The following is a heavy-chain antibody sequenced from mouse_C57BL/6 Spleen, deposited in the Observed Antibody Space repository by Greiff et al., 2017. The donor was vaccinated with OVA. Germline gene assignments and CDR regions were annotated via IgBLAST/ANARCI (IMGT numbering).Heavy chain of an antibody. CDR3: ARNDCYYEFDY. Sequence: VHLQQSGPELVKPGASVKMSCKASGYTFTDSNMHWVKQSHGKSLERFGYINPNNGGTSYNQKFKGKATLTVNKSSSTAYMEHRSLTSEDSAVYYCARNDCYYEFDYWGQGTTLTVSS. CDR2: INPNNGGT. D-gene: IGHD2-3*01. CDR1: GYTFTDSN. V-gene: IGHV1-22*01. J-gene: IGHJ2*01.